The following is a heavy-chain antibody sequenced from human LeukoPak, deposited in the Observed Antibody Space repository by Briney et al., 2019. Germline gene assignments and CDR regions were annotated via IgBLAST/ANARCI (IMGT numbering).Heavy chain of an antibody. CDR2: ISYDGTNK. J-gene: IGHJ3*02. Sequence: PGRSLRLSCAASGFTFSTYAMHWVRQAPGQGLEWVAFISYDGTNKYCADSVKGRFTISRDNSKNTLYLQMNSLRAEDTALYYCAREILTGYAFDIWGQGTMVTVSS. D-gene: IGHD7-27*01. CDR1: GFTFSTYA. CDR3: AREILTGYAFDI. V-gene: IGHV3-30-3*01.